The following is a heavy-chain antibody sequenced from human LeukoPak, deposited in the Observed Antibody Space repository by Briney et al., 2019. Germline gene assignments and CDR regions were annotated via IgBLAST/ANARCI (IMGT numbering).Heavy chain of an antibody. CDR1: GFTFSSYS. Sequence: GGSPRLSCAASGFTFSSYSMNWVRQAPGKGLEWVSSIATSSDYIYYAGSLKGRFTISRDNAKNSLYLHMNSLRPDDTAVYYCARGRSITILRGVAISDGFDIWGQGPKVTVS. V-gene: IGHV3-21*06. CDR3: ARGRSITILRGVAISDGFDI. CDR2: IATSSDYI. J-gene: IGHJ3*02. D-gene: IGHD3-10*01.